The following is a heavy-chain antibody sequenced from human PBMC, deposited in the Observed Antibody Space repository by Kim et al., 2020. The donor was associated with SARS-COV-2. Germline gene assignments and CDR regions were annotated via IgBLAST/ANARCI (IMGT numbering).Heavy chain of an antibody. V-gene: IGHV4-4*02. D-gene: IGHD6-13*01. CDR1: GGSISSSNW. CDR2: IYHSGST. J-gene: IGHJ4*02. CDR3: ASIAAAVTFYYFDY. Sequence: SETLSLTCAVSGGSISSSNWWSWVRQPPGKGLEWIGEIYHSGSTNYNPSVKSRVTISVDKSKNQFSLKLSSVTAADTAVYYCASIAAAVTFYYFDYWGQGTLVTVSS.